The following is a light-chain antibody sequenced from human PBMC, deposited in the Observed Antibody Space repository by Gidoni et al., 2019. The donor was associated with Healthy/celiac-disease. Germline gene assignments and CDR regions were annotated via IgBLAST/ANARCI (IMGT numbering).Light chain of an antibody. V-gene: IGKV3-20*01. Sequence: EIVLTQSPGTLSLSPGERATLSCRARQSVSTSYLAWYQQKPGQAPRLLIYGASSRATGIPDSFSVSGSGTDFPLNISRLEPEDVAVYYCQQYGSSPQTFGQGTKVEIK. J-gene: IGKJ1*01. CDR1: QSVSTSY. CDR3: QQYGSSPQT. CDR2: GAS.